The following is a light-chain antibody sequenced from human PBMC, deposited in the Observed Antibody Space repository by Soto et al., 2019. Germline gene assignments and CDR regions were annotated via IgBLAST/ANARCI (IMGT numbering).Light chain of an antibody. Sequence: QSALTQFASVSGSPGQSITISCTRTSIDVGAYNYVSWYQQHPDKAPKLLIYEVGNRPSGVSFRFSGSKSGNTAALTISRVEAGDEADYYCQLWDSNSDHVVFGGGTKVTVL. CDR1: SIDVGAYNY. J-gene: IGLJ2*01. CDR2: EVG. V-gene: IGLV2-14*01. CDR3: QLWDSNSDHVV.